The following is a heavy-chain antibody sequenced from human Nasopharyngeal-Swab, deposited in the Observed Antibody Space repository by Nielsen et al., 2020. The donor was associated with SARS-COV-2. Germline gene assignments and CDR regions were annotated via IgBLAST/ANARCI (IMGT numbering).Heavy chain of an antibody. CDR3: VKDEHSFHIGPLDY. D-gene: IGHD5-18*01. Sequence: GESLKISCAASGFAFGSYGMHWVRQAPGRDLEWVAVIWYDASKIYYADSVKGRFTISRDNSKNTLFLEMNGLRPEDSAMYYCVKDEHSFHIGPLDYWGQGALVTVSS. V-gene: IGHV3-33*03. J-gene: IGHJ4*02. CDR1: GFAFGSYG. CDR2: IWYDASKI.